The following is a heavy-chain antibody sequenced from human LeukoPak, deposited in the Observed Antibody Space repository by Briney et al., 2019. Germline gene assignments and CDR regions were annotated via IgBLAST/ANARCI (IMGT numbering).Heavy chain of an antibody. Sequence: GGSLRLSCAASGFTFSSYWMSWVRQAPGKGLEWVANIKQDGSEKYYVDSVKGRFTISRDNAKNSLYLQMNSLRAEDTALYYCAKAAVVVPGGIVGYFDYWGQGTLVTVSS. CDR1: GFTFSSYW. D-gene: IGHD1-26*01. CDR2: IKQDGSEK. J-gene: IGHJ4*02. V-gene: IGHV3-7*03. CDR3: AKAAVVVPGGIVGYFDY.